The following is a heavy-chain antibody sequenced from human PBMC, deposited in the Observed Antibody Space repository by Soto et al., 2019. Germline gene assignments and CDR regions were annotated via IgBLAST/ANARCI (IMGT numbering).Heavy chain of an antibody. CDR1: GFPFSSYV. Sequence: EVQLLESGGGLVQRGGSLRLSCAASGFPFSSYVMSWVRQAPGKGLEWVSGISGGGSTTFYADSVKGRFTISIDNSKNALLLQMNSLGAEDTAVYYCTKDSNKYSSSLRGRYFDYWGQGIGVTVSS. CDR2: ISGGGSTT. V-gene: IGHV3-23*01. J-gene: IGHJ4*02. D-gene: IGHD4-4*01. CDR3: TKDSNKYSSSLRGRYFDY.